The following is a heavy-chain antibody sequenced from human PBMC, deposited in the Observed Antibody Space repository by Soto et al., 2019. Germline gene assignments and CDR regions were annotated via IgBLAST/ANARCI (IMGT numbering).Heavy chain of an antibody. CDR2: RKQDGSEK. CDR1: GFTFSSYW. Sequence: PGGSLRLSCAASGFTFSSYWMSWVRQAPGKGLAWVANRKQDGSEKYYVDSVKGRFTISRDNAKNSLYLQMNSLRAEDTAVYYCARDLVVRGVIYFDPWGQGTLVTVSS. J-gene: IGHJ4*02. CDR3: ARDLVVRGVIYFDP. D-gene: IGHD3-10*01. V-gene: IGHV3-7*01.